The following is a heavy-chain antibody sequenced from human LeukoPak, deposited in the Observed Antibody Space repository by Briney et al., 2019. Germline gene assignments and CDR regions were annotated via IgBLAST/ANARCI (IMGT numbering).Heavy chain of an antibody. CDR1: GYSFTSCG. J-gene: IGHJ5*02. V-gene: IGHV5-51*01. D-gene: IGHD6-6*01. CDR3: ARLEYSSSAGNNWFDP. Sequence: GESLKISCKGSGYSFTSCGIGWVRQMPGKGLEWMGIIYPGDSDTRYSPSFQGQVTISADKSISTAYLQWSSLKASDTAMYYCARLEYSSSAGNNWFDPWGQGTLVTVSS. CDR2: IYPGDSDT.